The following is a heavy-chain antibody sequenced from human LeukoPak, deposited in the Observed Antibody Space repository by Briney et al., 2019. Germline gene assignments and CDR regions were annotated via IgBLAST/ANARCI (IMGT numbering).Heavy chain of an antibody. CDR3: ARGVDTAMVIFDY. V-gene: IGHV4-31*03. J-gene: IGHJ4*02. CDR2: INHSGST. CDR1: GGSISSGGYY. D-gene: IGHD5-18*01. Sequence: SQTLSLTCTVSGGSISSGGYYWSWIRQHPGKGLEWIGEINHSGSTNYNPSLKSRATISVDTSKNQFSLKLSSVTAADTAVYYCARGVDTAMVIFDYWGQGTLVTVSS.